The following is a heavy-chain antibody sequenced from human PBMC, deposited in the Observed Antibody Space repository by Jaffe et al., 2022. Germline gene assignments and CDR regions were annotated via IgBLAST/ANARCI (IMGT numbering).Heavy chain of an antibody. CDR3: AKDLVVYAIPGLDAFDI. Sequence: EVQLLESGGGLVQPGGSLRLSCAASGFTFSSYAMSWVRQAPGKGLEWVSAISGSGGSTYYADSVKGRFTISRDNSKNTLYLQMNSLRAEDTAVYYCAKDLVVYAIPGLDAFDIWGQGTMVTVSS. V-gene: IGHV3-23*01. J-gene: IGHJ3*02. D-gene: IGHD2-8*02. CDR1: GFTFSSYA. CDR2: ISGSGGST.